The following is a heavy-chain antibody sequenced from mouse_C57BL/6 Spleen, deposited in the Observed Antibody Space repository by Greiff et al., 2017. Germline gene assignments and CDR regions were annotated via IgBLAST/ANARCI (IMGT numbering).Heavy chain of an antibody. Sequence: EVKLVESGAELVRPGASVKLSCTASGFNIKDDYMHWVKQRPEQGLEWIGWIDPENGDTEYASKFQGKATITADTSSNTAYLQLSSLTSEDTAVYYCTTVDYYAMDYWGQGTSVTVSS. CDR2: IDPENGDT. V-gene: IGHV14-4*01. CDR3: TTVDYYAMDY. CDR1: GFNIKDDY. J-gene: IGHJ4*01.